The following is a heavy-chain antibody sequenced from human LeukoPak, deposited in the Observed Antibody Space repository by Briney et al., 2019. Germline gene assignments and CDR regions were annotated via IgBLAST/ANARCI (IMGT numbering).Heavy chain of an antibody. CDR1: GFTFYDYA. Sequence: GGSLRLSCAASGFTFYDYAMHWVRQAPGKGREGVSGISWNSGSIDYADSVRGGFTISRDNANNSLYLQMNHLRAEDPALYYCAKDKAPRNRLYYFDYWGQGTLVTVSS. CDR3: AKDKAPRNRLYYFDY. D-gene: IGHD1-14*01. J-gene: IGHJ4*02. CDR2: ISWNSGSI. V-gene: IGHV3-9*01.